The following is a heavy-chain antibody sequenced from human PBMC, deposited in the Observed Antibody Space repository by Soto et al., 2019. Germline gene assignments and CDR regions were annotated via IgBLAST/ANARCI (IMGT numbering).Heavy chain of an antibody. D-gene: IGHD3-9*01. CDR3: ARDLSPGIILTVYFFLGGGNDL. CDR2: ISTSNSYI. J-gene: IGHJ5*02. V-gene: IGHV3-21*01. CDR1: GFTFSSYG. Sequence: GGSLRLSCTASGFTFSSYGMNWVRQAPGKGLEWVPSISTSNSYIYYADSVKGRFTISRDNAKNSVYLQMSSLRAEDTAVYFWARDLSPGIILTVYFFLGGGNDLWGKGTLVTFPS.